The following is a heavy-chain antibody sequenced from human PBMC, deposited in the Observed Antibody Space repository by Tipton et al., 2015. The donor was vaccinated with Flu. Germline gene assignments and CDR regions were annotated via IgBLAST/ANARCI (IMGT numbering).Heavy chain of an antibody. CDR3: ARGSGSGTYVIFDY. J-gene: IGHJ4*02. Sequence: TLSLTCTVSGGSLSSYYWSWIRQPAGKGLEWIGRIYSSGSTKYNSSRKSRVTMAGDTSKNQFTLKLSSVTAADTAVYYCARGSGSGTYVIFDYWGQGTLVTVSS. V-gene: IGHV4-4*07. CDR2: IYSSGST. D-gene: IGHD3-10*01. CDR1: GGSLSSYY.